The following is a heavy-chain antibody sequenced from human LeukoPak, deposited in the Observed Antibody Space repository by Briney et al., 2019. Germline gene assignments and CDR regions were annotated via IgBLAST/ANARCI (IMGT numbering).Heavy chain of an antibody. Sequence: GGSLRLSCAASGVTVSNNFMLWVRQAPGKGLEWVSLIYSGDDTHYADSVKGRFTTSRDNSKNTLYLQMNNLRAEDTAVYYCARDPPAVAINTYGWGQGTLVTVSS. V-gene: IGHV3-66*01. D-gene: IGHD5-24*01. CDR2: IYSGDDT. J-gene: IGHJ4*02. CDR1: GVTVSNNF. CDR3: ARDPPAVAINTYG.